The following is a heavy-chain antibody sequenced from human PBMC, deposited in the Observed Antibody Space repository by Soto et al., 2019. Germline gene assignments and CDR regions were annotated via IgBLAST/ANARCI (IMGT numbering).Heavy chain of an antibody. CDR1: GGSFSGYY. Sequence: SETLSLTCAVYGGSFSGYYWSWIRQPPGKGLEWIGEINHSGSTNYNPSLKSRVTISVDTSKNQFPLKLSSVTAADTAVYYCARGYVLRYFDWLLPKEYYFAYWGQGTLVTVSS. CDR2: INHSGST. J-gene: IGHJ4*02. CDR3: ARGYVLRYFDWLLPKEYYFAY. V-gene: IGHV4-34*01. D-gene: IGHD3-9*01.